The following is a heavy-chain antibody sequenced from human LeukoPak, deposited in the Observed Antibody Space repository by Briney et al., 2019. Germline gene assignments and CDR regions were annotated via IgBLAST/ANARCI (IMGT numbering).Heavy chain of an antibody. D-gene: IGHD6-13*01. CDR2: INPNSGDT. V-gene: IGHV1-2*02. CDR1: EYTFSVYH. CDR3: ALIPGGSWAFDF. Sequence: ASVKVSCKASEYTFSVYHIHWVRLAPGQGLEWMAWINPNSGDTNYAQKFQGRVTMPRDTSISTVYIELDGLQFDDSTVYYCALIPGGSWAFDFWGQGTLVTVSS. J-gene: IGHJ4*02.